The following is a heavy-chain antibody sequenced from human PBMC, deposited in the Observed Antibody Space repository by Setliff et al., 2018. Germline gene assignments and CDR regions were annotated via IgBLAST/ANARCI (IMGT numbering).Heavy chain of an antibody. V-gene: IGHV5-51*01. Sequence: GESLKISCKGSGYNFASYWIAWVRQMPGKGLEWMGIIYPDDSDTRYSPSFQGQVTISADESISTAYLQWSSLKASDTAMYYCAGQIGSSLSHFYYYMDVWGKGTTVTVSS. D-gene: IGHD6-19*01. J-gene: IGHJ6*03. CDR1: GYNFASYW. CDR3: AGQIGSSLSHFYYYMDV. CDR2: IYPDDSDT.